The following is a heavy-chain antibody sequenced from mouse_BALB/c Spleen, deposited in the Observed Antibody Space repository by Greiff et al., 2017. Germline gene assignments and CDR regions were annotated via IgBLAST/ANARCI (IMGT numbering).Heavy chain of an antibody. D-gene: IGHD2-1*01. J-gene: IGHJ3*01. CDR3: ARNSLRYYGNSYFAY. CDR2: IWSGGST. V-gene: IGHV2-2*02. Sequence: VKLVESGPGLVQPSQSLSITCTVSGFSLTSYGVHWVRQSPGKGLEWLGVIWSGGSTDYNAAFISRLSISKDNSKSQVFFKMNSLQANDTAIYYCARNSLRYYGNSYFAYWGQGTLVTVSA. CDR1: GFSLTSYG.